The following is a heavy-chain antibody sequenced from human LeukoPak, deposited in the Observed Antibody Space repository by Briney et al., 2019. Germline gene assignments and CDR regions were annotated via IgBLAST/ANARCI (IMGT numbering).Heavy chain of an antibody. V-gene: IGHV1-69*05. J-gene: IGHJ3*02. CDR1: GGAFISYT. CDR2: IIPIFGTA. D-gene: IGHD1-26*01. CDR3: ARAVLVGATTTGAFDI. Sequence: GASVNLSCKASGGAFISYTISWVRQAPAQGLEWMGGIIPIFGTANYAQKFQGRVTITTDESTSTAYMELSSLRSEDTAVYYCARAVLVGATTTGAFDIWGQGTMVTVSS.